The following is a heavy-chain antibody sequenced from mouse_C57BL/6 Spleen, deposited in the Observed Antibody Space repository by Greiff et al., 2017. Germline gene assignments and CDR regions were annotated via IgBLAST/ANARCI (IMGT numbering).Heavy chain of an antibody. D-gene: IGHD2-2*01. CDR3: ARRGYGYDDEGIGFAY. CDR1: GYTFTGYW. CDR2: ILPGSGST. V-gene: IGHV1-9*01. J-gene: IGHJ3*01. Sequence: VQLQQSGAELMKPGASVKLSCKATGYTFTGYWIEWVKQRPGHGLEWIGEILPGSGSTNYNEKFKGKATFTADTSSNTAYMQLSSLTTEDSAIYYCARRGYGYDDEGIGFAYWGQGTLVTVSA.